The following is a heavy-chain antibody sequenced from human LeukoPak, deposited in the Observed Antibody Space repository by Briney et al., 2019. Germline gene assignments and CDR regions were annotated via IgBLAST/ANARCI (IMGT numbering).Heavy chain of an antibody. D-gene: IGHD3-16*01. CDR3: ARDKFDYIWGSHDY. CDR2: IYSGGKS. V-gene: IGHV3-66*01. Sequence: GGSLRLSCAASGFTVSSNYMSWVRQAPGKGLEWVSVIYSGGKSYYADSVKGRFTIARDNSKNTLYLQMNSLRVGDTAVYYCARDKFDYIWGSHDYWGQGTLVTVSS. J-gene: IGHJ4*02. CDR1: GFTVSSNY.